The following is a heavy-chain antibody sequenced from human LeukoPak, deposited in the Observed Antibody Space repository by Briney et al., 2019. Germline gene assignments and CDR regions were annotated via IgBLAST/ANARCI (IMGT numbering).Heavy chain of an antibody. CDR1: GFTFSSYW. J-gene: IGHJ4*02. Sequence: GGSLRLSCAASGFTFSSYWMSWVRQAPGKGLEWVANIKKDGSEKYYVDSVKGRFTISRDNAKTSLYLQMNSLTAADTAVYYCAAQELAAYFDYWGQGTLVTVSS. V-gene: IGHV3-7*03. D-gene: IGHD1-26*01. CDR3: AAQELAAYFDY. CDR2: IKKDGSEK.